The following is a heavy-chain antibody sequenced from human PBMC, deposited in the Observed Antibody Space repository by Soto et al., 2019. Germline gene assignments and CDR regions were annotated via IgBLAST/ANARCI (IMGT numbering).Heavy chain of an antibody. D-gene: IGHD3-22*01. CDR1: GFTFSDYY. Sequence: PGGSLRLSCAASGFTFSDYYMSWIRQAPGKGLEWVSYISGSSLYTNYADSVKGRFTISRDNARNSLYLQMDSLRAEDTAVYYCARAPYDSSGYHFDYWGQGT. V-gene: IGHV3-11*05. J-gene: IGHJ4*02. CDR3: ARAPYDSSGYHFDY. CDR2: ISGSSLYT.